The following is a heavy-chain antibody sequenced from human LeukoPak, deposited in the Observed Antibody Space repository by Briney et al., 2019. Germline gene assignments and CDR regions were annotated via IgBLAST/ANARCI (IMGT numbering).Heavy chain of an antibody. CDR3: ARWGSSSSGQGDY. D-gene: IGHD6-6*01. V-gene: IGHV1-8*03. J-gene: IGHJ4*02. CDR1: GYTFTSYD. CDR2: MNPNSGNT. Sequence: GASVKVSCKASGYTFTSYDINWVRQATGQGLEWMGWMNPNSGNTGYAQKFQGRVTITRNTSISTAYMELGSLRSEDTAVYYCARWGSSSSGQGDYWGQGTLVTVSS.